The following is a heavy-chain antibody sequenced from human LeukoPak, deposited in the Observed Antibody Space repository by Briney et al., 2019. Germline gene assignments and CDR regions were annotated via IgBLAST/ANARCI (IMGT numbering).Heavy chain of an antibody. D-gene: IGHD1-20*01. V-gene: IGHV4-34*01. Sequence: PSETLSLTCTVSGGSISSYYWSWIRQPPGKGLEWIGEINHSGSTNYNPSLKSRVTISVDTSKNQFSLKLSSVTAADTAVYYCARLRDNWNHFDYWGQGTLVTVSS. CDR2: INHSGST. CDR3: ARLRDNWNHFDY. CDR1: GGSISSYY. J-gene: IGHJ4*02.